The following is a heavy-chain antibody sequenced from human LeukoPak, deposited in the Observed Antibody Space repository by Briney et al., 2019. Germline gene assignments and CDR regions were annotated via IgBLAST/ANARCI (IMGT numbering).Heavy chain of an antibody. CDR2: INPNSGGT. D-gene: IGHD2-2*02. J-gene: IGHJ5*02. V-gene: IGHV1-2*02. CDR1: GYTFTGYY. CDR3: ARDGARIPPNWFDP. Sequence: GASVKVSCKASGYTFTGYYMHWVRQAPGQGLEWMGWINPNSGGTNYAQKFQGRVTMTRDTSISTAYMELSRLRSDDTAVYYCARDGARIPPNWFDPWGQGTLVTVSS.